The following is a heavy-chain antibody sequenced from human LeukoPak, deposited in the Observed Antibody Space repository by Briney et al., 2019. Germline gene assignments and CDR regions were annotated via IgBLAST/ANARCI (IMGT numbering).Heavy chain of an antibody. CDR2: INDSGST. CDR1: GGSFSDYY. CDR3: ARRCDYGDYLNWFDP. D-gene: IGHD4-17*01. Sequence: PSETLSLTCAVYGGSFSDYYWTWIRQPPGKGLEWIGEINDSGSTNYNPSLKSRVTISVDTSKNQFSLKLSSVTAADTAVYYCARRCDYGDYLNWFDPWGQGILVTVSS. V-gene: IGHV4-34*01. J-gene: IGHJ5*02.